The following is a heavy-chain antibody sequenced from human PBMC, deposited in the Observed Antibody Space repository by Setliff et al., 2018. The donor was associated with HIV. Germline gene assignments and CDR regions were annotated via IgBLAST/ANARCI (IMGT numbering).Heavy chain of an antibody. Sequence: TLSLTCTVSGDSIRSGDYYWSWIRQSPEKGLEWIGEVNHIGGTNYNPSLQSRVTISLDTSNNQFSLKLTSVTAADTAMYYCASFFVTTVTNQDYWGQGSLVTVSS. CDR1: GDSIRSGDYY. V-gene: IGHV4-30-2*06. J-gene: IGHJ4*02. D-gene: IGHD4-17*01. CDR3: ASFFVTTVTNQDY. CDR2: VNHIGGT.